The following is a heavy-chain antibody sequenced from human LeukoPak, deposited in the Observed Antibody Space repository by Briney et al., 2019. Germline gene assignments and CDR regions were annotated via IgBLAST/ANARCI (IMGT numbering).Heavy chain of an antibody. CDR1: GGSISSYY. D-gene: IGHD3-10*01. CDR2: IYYSGST. Sequence: ASETLSLTCTVSGGSISSYYWSWLRQPPGKGLEWIGYIYYSGSTNYNPSLKSRVTISVDTSKNQFSLKLSSVTAADTAVYYCASGYGSRSAPYYFDYWGQGTLVTVSS. J-gene: IGHJ4*02. V-gene: IGHV4-59*01. CDR3: ASGYGSRSAPYYFDY.